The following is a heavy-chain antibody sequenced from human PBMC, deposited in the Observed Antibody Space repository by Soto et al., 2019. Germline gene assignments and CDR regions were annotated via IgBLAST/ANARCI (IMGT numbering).Heavy chain of an antibody. CDR1: GFTFSSYG. V-gene: IGHV3-33*01. J-gene: IGHJ4*02. D-gene: IGHD2-2*01. CDR3: ASRSPALDY. CDR2: IWYDGSTK. Sequence: QVQLVESGGGVVQPGRSLRLSCAASGFTFSSYGMHWVRQAPGKGLEWVAVIWYDGSTKYYADFVKGRFTISRDNSKNTLYLQMNGLRADDTAVYCCASRSPALDYWGQGTLVTVSS.